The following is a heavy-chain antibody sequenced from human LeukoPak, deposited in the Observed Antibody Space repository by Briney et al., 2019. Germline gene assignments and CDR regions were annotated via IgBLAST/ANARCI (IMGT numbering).Heavy chain of an antibody. CDR1: GDSISSSNYY. V-gene: IGHV4-39*07. CDR2: MYCSGST. D-gene: IGHD3-9*01. Sequence: SETLSLTCTVSGDSISSSNYYWGWIRQPPGKGLEWIGSMYCSGSTNYNPSLKSRVTISIDTSKNQFSLKLSSVTAADTAVYFCARDRGYDILTGYPIYWFDPWGQGSLVTASS. J-gene: IGHJ5*02. CDR3: ARDRGYDILTGYPIYWFDP.